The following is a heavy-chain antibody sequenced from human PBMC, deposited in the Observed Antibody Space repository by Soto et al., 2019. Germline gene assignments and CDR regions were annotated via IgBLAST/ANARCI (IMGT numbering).Heavy chain of an antibody. J-gene: IGHJ3*02. D-gene: IGHD2-21*01. CDR1: GFTFSNAW. CDR3: TTEDIVVVIAMGAFDI. V-gene: IGHV3-15*01. Sequence: PGGSLRLSCAASGFTFSNAWMSWVRQAPGKGLERVGRIKSKTDGGTTDYTAPVKGRFTISRDDSKNTLYLQMNSLKTEDTAVYYCTTEDIVVVIAMGAFDIWGQGTMVTVSS. CDR2: IKSKTDGGTT.